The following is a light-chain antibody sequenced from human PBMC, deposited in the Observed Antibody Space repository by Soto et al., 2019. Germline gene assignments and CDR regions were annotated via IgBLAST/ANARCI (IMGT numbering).Light chain of an antibody. CDR1: SNDVGSYNL. CDR3: CSYAASGTLL. Sequence: QSALTQPASVSGSPGQSITISCTGTSNDVGSYNLVSWYQHHPGKAPKVLIYEDTKRPSGVSNRFSGSKSGNTASLTISGLQAEDEADYYCCSYAASGTLLFGGGTKVTVL. J-gene: IGLJ3*02. V-gene: IGLV2-23*01. CDR2: EDT.